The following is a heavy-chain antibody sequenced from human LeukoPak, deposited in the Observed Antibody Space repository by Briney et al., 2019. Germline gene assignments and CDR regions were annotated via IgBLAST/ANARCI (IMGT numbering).Heavy chain of an antibody. V-gene: IGHV3-20*04. CDR3: AKDMGYDILTDAFDI. CDR1: GFTFDDYG. D-gene: IGHD3-9*01. CDR2: INWNGGST. Sequence: SGGSLRLSCAASGFTFDDYGMSWVRQAPGKGLEWVSGINWNGGSTGYADSVEGRFTISRDNAKNSLYLQMNSLRAEDTALYYCAKDMGYDILTDAFDIWGQGTMVTVSS. J-gene: IGHJ3*02.